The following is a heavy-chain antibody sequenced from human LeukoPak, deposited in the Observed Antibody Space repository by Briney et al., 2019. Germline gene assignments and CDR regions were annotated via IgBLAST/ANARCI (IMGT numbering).Heavy chain of an antibody. V-gene: IGHV3-13*01. CDR3: ARVAKERVGGVYYFGY. CDR2: IGTAGDT. CDR1: GFTFSDYD. J-gene: IGHJ4*02. D-gene: IGHD1-1*01. Sequence: GGSLRLSCAASGFTFSDYDMHWVRQATGKGLEWVSAIGTAGDTYYTGSVKGRFTIFRENAKNSLYLQMNSLRAGDTAVYYCARVAKERVGGVYYFGYWGQGTLVTVSS.